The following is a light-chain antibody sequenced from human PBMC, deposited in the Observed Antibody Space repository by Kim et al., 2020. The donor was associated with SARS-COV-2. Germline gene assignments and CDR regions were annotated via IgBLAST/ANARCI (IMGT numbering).Light chain of an antibody. CDR3: NSRDSRGNHLV. J-gene: IGLJ1*01. CDR2: GKN. Sequence: AWGQNGKHTEQGDSLRSYYARWYKKKPGQAPLVVIYGKNNRPSGIPDRFSGSSSGNTASLTITGAQAEDEADYYCNSRDSRGNHLVFGTGTKVTVL. CDR1: SLRSYY. V-gene: IGLV3-19*01.